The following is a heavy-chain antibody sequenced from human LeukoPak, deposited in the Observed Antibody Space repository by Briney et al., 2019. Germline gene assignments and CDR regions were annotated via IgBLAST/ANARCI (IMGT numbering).Heavy chain of an antibody. J-gene: IGHJ4*02. CDR3: ARPRAYSSSWYCDY. D-gene: IGHD6-13*01. Sequence: GGSLRLSCTASGFTFGDYVLNWFRQTPGKGLEWVSAISGSGGSTYYADSVKGRFTISRDNSKNTLYLQMNSLRAEDTAVYYCARPRAYSSSWYCDYWGQGTLVTVSS. V-gene: IGHV3-23*01. CDR1: GFTFGDYV. CDR2: ISGSGGST.